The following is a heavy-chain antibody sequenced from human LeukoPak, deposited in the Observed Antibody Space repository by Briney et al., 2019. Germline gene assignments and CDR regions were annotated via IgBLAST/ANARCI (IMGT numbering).Heavy chain of an antibody. Sequence: PGGSLRLSCAASGFTFSSYGMNWVRQAPGKGLEWVSSISSSSSYIYYADSVKGRFTISRDNAKNSLYLQMNSLRAEDTAVYYCARDVYSSSWYDYWGQGTLVTVSS. D-gene: IGHD6-13*01. CDR3: ARDVYSSSWYDY. CDR2: ISSSSSYI. CDR1: GFTFSSYG. J-gene: IGHJ4*02. V-gene: IGHV3-21*01.